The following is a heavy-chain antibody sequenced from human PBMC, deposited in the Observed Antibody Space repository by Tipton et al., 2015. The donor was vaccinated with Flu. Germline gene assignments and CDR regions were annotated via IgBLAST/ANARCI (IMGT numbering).Heavy chain of an antibody. CDR1: GYSISNGYY. V-gene: IGHV4-38-2*02. D-gene: IGHD3-10*01. Sequence: TLSLTCNVSGYSISNGYYWGWIRQPPGKGLEWIGSVFHSGGTYYNPSPKSRVTISVDTSKNQFSLKLTSVTAADTAVYYCARPNRNTLFRGVLDVAFDIWGQGVMVTVSS. CDR2: VFHSGGT. CDR3: ARPNRNTLFRGVLDVAFDI. J-gene: IGHJ3*02.